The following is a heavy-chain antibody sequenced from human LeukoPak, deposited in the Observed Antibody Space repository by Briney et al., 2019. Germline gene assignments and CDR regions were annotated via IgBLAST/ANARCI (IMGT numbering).Heavy chain of an antibody. Sequence: SETLSLTCTVSGYSISSGYYWGWIRQPPGKGLEWIGSIYHSGSTYYNPSLKSRVTISVDTSKNQFSLKLSSVTAADTAVYYCARGRPSYGFDYWGQGTLVTVSS. V-gene: IGHV4-38-2*02. CDR3: ARGRPSYGFDY. CDR1: GYSISSGYY. J-gene: IGHJ4*02. CDR2: IYHSGST. D-gene: IGHD5-18*01.